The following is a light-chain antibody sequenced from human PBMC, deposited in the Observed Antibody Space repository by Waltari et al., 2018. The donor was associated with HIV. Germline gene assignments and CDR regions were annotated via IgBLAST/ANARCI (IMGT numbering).Light chain of an antibody. V-gene: IGLV2-8*01. J-gene: IGLJ6*01. Sequence: QSALTQPPSASGSLGQSVTISCTGTSSDVGGYDYVSWYQHHPDKAPKLIIYEVNKRPSGVPDRCSGSKSDNTASLTVAGLQDDDEAHYYCASYGDTNRVLFGGGTRVTVL. CDR3: ASYGDTNRVL. CDR2: EVN. CDR1: SSDVGGYDY.